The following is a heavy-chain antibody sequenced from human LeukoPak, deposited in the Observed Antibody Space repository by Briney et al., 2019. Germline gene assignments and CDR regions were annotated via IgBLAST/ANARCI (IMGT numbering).Heavy chain of an antibody. J-gene: IGHJ4*02. CDR3: ARYAVWGSYRAFDY. CDR2: MYHSGST. CDR1: NYSISTDYY. D-gene: IGHD3-16*02. V-gene: IGHV4-38-2*02. Sequence: PSETLSLTCTVSNYSISTDYYWGWIRQPPGKGLGWSGTMYHSGSTYYNPSLKSRVTISVDTSKNQFSLELSSVTAADTAVYYCARYAVWGSYRAFDYWGQGTLVTVSS.